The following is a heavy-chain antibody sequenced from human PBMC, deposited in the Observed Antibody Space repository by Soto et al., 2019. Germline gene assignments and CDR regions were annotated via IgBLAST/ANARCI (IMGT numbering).Heavy chain of an antibody. CDR1: GGSISSGDYY. Sequence: SETLSLTCTVSGGSISSGDYYWSWIRQPPGKGLEWIGYIYYSGSTYYNPSLKSRVTISVDTSKNQFSLKLSSVTAADTAVYCCARSGHCSGGSCYHQFDPWGQGTLVTVSS. V-gene: IGHV4-30-4*01. CDR2: IYYSGST. CDR3: ARSGHCSGGSCYHQFDP. D-gene: IGHD2-15*01. J-gene: IGHJ5*02.